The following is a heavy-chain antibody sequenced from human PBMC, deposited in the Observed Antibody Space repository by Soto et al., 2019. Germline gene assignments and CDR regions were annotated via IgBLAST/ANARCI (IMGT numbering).Heavy chain of an antibody. Sequence: QVQLVQSGAEVKKPGSSVKVSCKASGGTFSTHAISWVRQAPGQGLAWLGGIIPTLGTPNYAQKFQGRVKVTADEYTSTAYMELSRLTSEDTAVYYCARAALRRGYYGYYYGMDVWGQGTAVNV. D-gene: IGHD3-3*01. CDR1: GGTFSTHA. CDR3: ARAALRRGYYGYYYGMDV. CDR2: IIPTLGTP. V-gene: IGHV1-69*01. J-gene: IGHJ6*02.